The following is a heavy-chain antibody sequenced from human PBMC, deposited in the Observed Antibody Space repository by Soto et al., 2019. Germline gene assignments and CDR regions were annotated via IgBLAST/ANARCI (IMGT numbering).Heavy chain of an antibody. J-gene: IGHJ5*02. D-gene: IGHD6-13*01. V-gene: IGHV4-31*03. Sequence: SETLSLTCTVSGGSISSGGYYWSWIRQHPGKGLEWIGYIYYSGSTYYNPSLKSRDTISVDTSKNQFSLKLSSVTAADTAVYYCAREPMVAASPRGQINWFDPWVQGTLVTVSS. CDR3: AREPMVAASPRGQINWFDP. CDR2: IYYSGST. CDR1: GGSISSGGYY.